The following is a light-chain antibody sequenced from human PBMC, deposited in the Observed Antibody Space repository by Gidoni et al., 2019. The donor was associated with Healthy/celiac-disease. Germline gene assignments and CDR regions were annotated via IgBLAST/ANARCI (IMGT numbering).Light chain of an antibody. J-gene: IGKJ1*01. CDR3: MQALQTPLT. CDR2: LGS. Sequence: DIVMTQSPLSRPVTPGEPASISCRSSQSLLHSNGYNYLDWYLQKPGQSPQLLIYLGSNRASGVPDRFRGSGSGTDFTLKISRVEAEDVGVYYCMQALQTPLTFGQGTKVEIK. CDR1: QSLLHSNGYNY. V-gene: IGKV2-28*01.